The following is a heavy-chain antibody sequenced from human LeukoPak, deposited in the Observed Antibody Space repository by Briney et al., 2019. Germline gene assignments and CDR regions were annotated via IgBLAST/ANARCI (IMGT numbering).Heavy chain of an antibody. CDR2: INPSGGST. V-gene: IGHV1-46*01. Sequence: ASVKVSCKASGYTFTSYYMHWVRQAPGQGLEWMGIINPSGGSTSYAQKFQGRVTMTRDTSTSTVYIELSSLRSEDSAVYYCARVGVAAAGYFDYWGQGTLVTVSS. D-gene: IGHD6-13*01. CDR3: ARVGVAAAGYFDY. CDR1: GYTFTSYY. J-gene: IGHJ4*02.